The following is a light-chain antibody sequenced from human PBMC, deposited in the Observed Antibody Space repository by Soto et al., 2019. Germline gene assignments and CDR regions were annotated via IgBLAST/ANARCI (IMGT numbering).Light chain of an antibody. CDR2: GAS. CDR1: QSVSSSY. Sequence: PGERATLSCRASQSVSSSYLAWYQQKPGQAPRLLIYGASSRATGIPDRFSGSGSGTDFTLTISRLEPEDFAVYYCQQYGSSLVTFGQGTRLEIK. CDR3: QQYGSSLVT. J-gene: IGKJ5*01. V-gene: IGKV3-20*01.